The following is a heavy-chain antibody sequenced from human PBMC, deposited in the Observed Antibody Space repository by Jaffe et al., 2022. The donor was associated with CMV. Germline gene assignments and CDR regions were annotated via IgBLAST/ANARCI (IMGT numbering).Heavy chain of an antibody. D-gene: IGHD3-22*01. CDR1: GFTFSIYA. CDR2: ISGSGAST. CDR3: ARHSSGYSPWDHTGFDY. V-gene: IGHV3-23*01. J-gene: IGHJ4*02. Sequence: EVQLLESGGGLVQPGGSLKLSCAASGFTFSIYAMSWVRQAPGKGLQWVSAISGSGASTYYADSVKGRFTISRDNSKNTLYLHMNSLRADDTAVYYCARHSSGYSPWDHTGFDYWGQGTLVTVSS.